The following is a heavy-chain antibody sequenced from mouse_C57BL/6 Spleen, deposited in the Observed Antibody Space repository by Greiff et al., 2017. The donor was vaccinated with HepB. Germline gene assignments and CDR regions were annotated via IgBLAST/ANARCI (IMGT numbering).Heavy chain of an antibody. CDR2: INPSNGGT. Sequence: QVQLKESGTELVKPGASVKLSCKASGYTFTSYWMHWVKQRPGQGLEWIGNINPSNGGTNYNEKFKSKATLTVDKSSSTASMQLSSLTSEDSAVYCSARGGGLYYSNRYYAMDYWGQGTSVTVSS. D-gene: IGHD2-5*01. CDR1: GYTFTSYW. J-gene: IGHJ4*01. V-gene: IGHV1-53*01. CDR3: ARGGGLYYSNRYYAMDY.